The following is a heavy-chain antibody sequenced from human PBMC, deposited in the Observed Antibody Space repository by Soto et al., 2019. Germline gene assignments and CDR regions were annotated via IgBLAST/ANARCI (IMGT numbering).Heavy chain of an antibody. CDR2: IIPIFGTA. V-gene: IGHV1-69*13. CDR1: GGTFRSYA. J-gene: IGHJ6*02. CDR3: ARGIAARPTLRSYYYYGMDV. D-gene: IGHD6-6*01. Sequence: SVKVSCKASGGTFRSYAISWVLQAPGQGLEWMGGIIPIFGTANYAQKFQGRVTITADESTSTAYMELSSLRSEDTAVYYCARGIAARPTLRSYYYYGMDVWGQGTTVTVSS.